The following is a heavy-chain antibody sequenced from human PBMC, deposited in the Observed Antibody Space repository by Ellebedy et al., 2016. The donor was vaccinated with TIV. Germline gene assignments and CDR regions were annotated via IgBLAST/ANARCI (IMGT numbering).Heavy chain of an antibody. CDR3: ARSRSSGWLHTPDY. Sequence: ASVKVSCKASGYTFSNYFVHCVRQAPGQGLEWMGIINPSSGSTTYAQRLQGRLTMTRDTSTSTVYMELSSLRSEDTAVYYCARSRSSGWLHTPDYWGQGLLVTVSS. D-gene: IGHD6-19*01. J-gene: IGHJ4*02. V-gene: IGHV1-46*04. CDR1: GYTFSNYF. CDR2: INPSSGST.